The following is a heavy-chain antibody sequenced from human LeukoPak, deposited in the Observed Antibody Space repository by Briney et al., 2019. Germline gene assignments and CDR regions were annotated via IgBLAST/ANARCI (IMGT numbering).Heavy chain of an antibody. D-gene: IGHD3-3*01. J-gene: IGHJ6*02. CDR2: INHSGST. V-gene: IGHV4-34*01. Sequence: SETLSLTCAVYGGSFSGYYWSWIRQPPGKGLEWIGEINHSGSTNYNPSLKSRVTISVDTSKNQFSLKLSSVTAADTAVYYCARWEPRITISGVVSSLGMDVWGQGTTVTVSS. CDR1: GGSFSGYY. CDR3: ARWEPRITISGVVSSLGMDV.